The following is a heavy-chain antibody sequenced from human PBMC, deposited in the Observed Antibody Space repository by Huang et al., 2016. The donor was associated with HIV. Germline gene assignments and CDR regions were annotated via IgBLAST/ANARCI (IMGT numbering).Heavy chain of an antibody. J-gene: IGHJ6*02. CDR1: GFTFIDYA. V-gene: IGHV3-23*01. D-gene: IGHD2-2*03. Sequence: EVQLLESGGGLVQPGGSLRLSCAASGFTFIDYAMNWVRQAPGKGLEWVSAISGRGGSTYYADSVNGRFTISRDNSENTLYLLMRSLRAEDTAVYYCAKDVGGYSSAMDVWGQGTTVTVSS. CDR2: ISGRGGST. CDR3: AKDVGGYSSAMDV.